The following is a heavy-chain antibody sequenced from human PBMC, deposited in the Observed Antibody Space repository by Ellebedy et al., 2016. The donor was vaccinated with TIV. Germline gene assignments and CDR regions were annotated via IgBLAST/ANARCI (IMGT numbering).Heavy chain of an antibody. J-gene: IGHJ6*02. D-gene: IGHD2-15*01. CDR1: GGSISSSGYY. Sequence: SETLSLTXTVSGGSISSSGYYWGWIRQPPGKGLEWIGSIYYSGRTHYNPSLKSRVTISVDTSKNQFTLNVTSVTAADTAVYYCVRYPGWNYGIDVWGLGTRVTDSS. V-gene: IGHV4-39*01. CDR3: VRYPGWNYGIDV. CDR2: IYYSGRT.